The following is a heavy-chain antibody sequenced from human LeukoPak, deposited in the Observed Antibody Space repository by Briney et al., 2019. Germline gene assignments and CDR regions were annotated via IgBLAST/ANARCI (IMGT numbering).Heavy chain of an antibody. Sequence: PSETLSLTCTVSGGSISSSSYYWGWIRQPPGKGLEWIGSIYYSGSTYYNPSLKSRVTISVDTSKNQFSLKLSSVTAADTAVYYCARVRPFGCSSTSCYLGLRWFDPWGQGTLVTVSS. CDR3: ARVRPFGCSSTSCYLGLRWFDP. V-gene: IGHV4-39*07. D-gene: IGHD2-2*01. CDR1: GGSISSSSYY. CDR2: IYYSGST. J-gene: IGHJ5*02.